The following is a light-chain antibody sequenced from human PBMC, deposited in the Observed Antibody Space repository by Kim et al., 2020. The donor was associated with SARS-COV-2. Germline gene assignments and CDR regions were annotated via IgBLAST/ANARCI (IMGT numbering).Light chain of an antibody. J-gene: IGKJ1*01. CDR2: GAS. V-gene: IGKV3-15*01. CDR1: QSVGSD. CDR3: QQYKNWLRT. Sequence: VSPGERATLSCRASQSVGSDLAWYQQKPGQAPRLLIYGASTRATGIPARFSGSGSGTEFTLTISSLQSEDFAVYYCQQYKNWLRTFGQGTKVDIK.